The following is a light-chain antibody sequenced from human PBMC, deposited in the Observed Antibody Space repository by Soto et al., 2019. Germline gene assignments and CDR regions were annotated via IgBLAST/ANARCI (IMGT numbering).Light chain of an antibody. CDR1: QRVSSGY. CDR3: QQYGSSPIT. CDR2: AAS. Sequence: EIVLTQSPGTLSLSPGERATLSCRASQRVSSGYLAWYQQKPGQAPRLLIYAASNRATGIPDRFSGSGSGTDFTLTISRLEPEDFVVYYCQQYGSSPITFGQGTRLEIK. J-gene: IGKJ5*01. V-gene: IGKV3-20*01.